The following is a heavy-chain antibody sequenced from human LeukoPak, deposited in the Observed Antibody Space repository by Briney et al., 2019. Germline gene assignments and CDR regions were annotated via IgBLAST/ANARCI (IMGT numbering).Heavy chain of an antibody. V-gene: IGHV3-48*02. CDR3: ARDARRWVDTAMVPWGLFDY. Sequence: QTGGSLRLSCAASGFTFSSYSMNWVRQAPGKGLEWVSYISSSSSTIYYADSVKGRFTISRDNAKNSLYLQMNSLRDEDTAVYYCARDARRWVDTAMVPWGLFDYWGQGTLVTVSS. CDR1: GFTFSSYS. J-gene: IGHJ4*02. D-gene: IGHD5-18*01. CDR2: ISSSSSTI.